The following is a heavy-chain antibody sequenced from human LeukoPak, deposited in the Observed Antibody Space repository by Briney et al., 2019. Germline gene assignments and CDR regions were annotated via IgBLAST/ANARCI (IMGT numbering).Heavy chain of an antibody. CDR3: ASGGWYRGY. D-gene: IGHD6-19*01. J-gene: IGHJ4*02. V-gene: IGHV4-34*01. CDR1: GGSFSGYY. Sequence: SETLSLTCAVYGGSFSGYYWAWIRQPPGKGLEWIGEINHSGSTNYNPSLKSRVTISVDTSKNQFSLKLSSVTAADTAVYYCASGGWYRGYWGQGTLVTVSS. CDR2: INHSGST.